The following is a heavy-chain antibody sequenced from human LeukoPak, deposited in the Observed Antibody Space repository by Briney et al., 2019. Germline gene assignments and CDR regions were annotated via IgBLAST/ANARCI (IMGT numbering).Heavy chain of an antibody. CDR1: GFTVSSNY. CDR2: ICRGGGT. V-gene: IGHV3-53*01. Sequence: GGSLRLSCAASGFTVSSNYMSWVRQAPGKGLEWVSLICRGGGTNYADSVKGRFTVSRDNSKNTLYLQMNSLRAEDTAIYYCARDGGSGVPAGDYYYYGMDVWGQGATVTVSS. D-gene: IGHD2-2*01. J-gene: IGHJ6*02. CDR3: ARDGGSGVPAGDYYYYGMDV.